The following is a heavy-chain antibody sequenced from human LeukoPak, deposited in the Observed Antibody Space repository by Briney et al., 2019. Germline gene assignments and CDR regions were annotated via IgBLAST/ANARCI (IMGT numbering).Heavy chain of an antibody. CDR1: GFTFSIYS. J-gene: IGHJ5*01. V-gene: IGHV3-48*01. CDR3: AKEMGYCTGGSCYQWFDS. CDR2: ISTSSTTI. Sequence: PGGSLRLSCAASGFTFSIYSMSWVRQAPGKGLEWLSYISTSSTTIYYADSVKGRFTISRDDARNSLSLQMNSLRADDTAVYYCAKEMGYCTGGSCYQWFDSWGQGTLVTVSS. D-gene: IGHD2-15*01.